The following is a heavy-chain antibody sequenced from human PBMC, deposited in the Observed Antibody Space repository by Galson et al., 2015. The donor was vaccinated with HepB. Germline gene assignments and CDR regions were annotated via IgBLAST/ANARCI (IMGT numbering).Heavy chain of an antibody. D-gene: IGHD2-2*01. CDR2: ISAYNGNT. Sequence: SLNVSCKASGYTFTSYVISWVRQAPGQGLEWMGWISAYNGNTNYAQKLQGRVTMTTDTSTSTAYMELRSLRSDDTAVYYCARDQKDIVVVPASGYDAFDIWGQGTMVTVSS. CDR3: ARDQKDIVVVPASGYDAFDI. J-gene: IGHJ3*02. CDR1: GYTFTSYV. V-gene: IGHV1-18*01.